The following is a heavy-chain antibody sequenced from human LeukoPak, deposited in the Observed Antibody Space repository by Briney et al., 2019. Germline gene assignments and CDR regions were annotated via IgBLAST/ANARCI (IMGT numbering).Heavy chain of an antibody. CDR1: GGSFSGYY. V-gene: IGHV4-34*01. J-gene: IGHJ6*03. Sequence: SETLSLTCAVYGGSFSGYYWTWIRQTPEKGLEWIGEVNPSGSTNYNPSLKSRVTISVDTSKNQFSLELSSVTAADTAVHYCARGRQDVTMIVVVMTAVSYYLDVWGKGTTVTVS. D-gene: IGHD3-22*01. CDR2: VNPSGST. CDR3: ARGRQDVTMIVVVMTAVSYYLDV.